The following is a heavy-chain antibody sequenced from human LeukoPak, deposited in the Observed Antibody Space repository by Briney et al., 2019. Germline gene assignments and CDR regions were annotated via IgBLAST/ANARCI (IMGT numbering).Heavy chain of an antibody. D-gene: IGHD6-19*01. Sequence: GASVKVSCKASGYTFTSYYMHWVRQAPGQGLEWMGIINPSGGSTSYAQKFQGRVTMTRHMSTSTVYMKLSSLRSEDTAVYYCASEAGSGWSYFDHWGQGTLVTVSS. CDR3: ASEAGSGWSYFDH. V-gene: IGHV1-46*01. J-gene: IGHJ4*02. CDR2: INPSGGST. CDR1: GYTFTSYY.